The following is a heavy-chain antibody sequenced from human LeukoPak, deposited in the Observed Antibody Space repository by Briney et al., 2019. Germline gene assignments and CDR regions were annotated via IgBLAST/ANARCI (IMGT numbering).Heavy chain of an antibody. J-gene: IGHJ4*02. V-gene: IGHV3-33*06. D-gene: IGHD4-11*01. CDR1: GFTFSHFG. CDR2: IWSDATNQ. Sequence: PGTSLRLSCVASGFTFSHFGMHWVRQAPGKGLEWVAVIWSDATNQYYGDSVKGRFTISRDNFKKTVSLQMDSLRADDTAVYYCAKDTQRGVDSSNSLEHWGQGSLVIVSS. CDR3: AKDTQRGVDSSNSLEH.